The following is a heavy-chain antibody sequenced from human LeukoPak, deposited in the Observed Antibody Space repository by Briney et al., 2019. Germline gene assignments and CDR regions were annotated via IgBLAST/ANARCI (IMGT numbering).Heavy chain of an antibody. Sequence: GGSLRLSCAASGFTFSSYSMNWVRQAPGKGLEWVSYISSSSTIYYADSVKGRFTISRDNSKNTLYLQMNSLRAEDTAVYYCAKDRMEPAGGDAFDIWGQGTMVTVSS. CDR1: GFTFSSYS. V-gene: IGHV3-48*01. J-gene: IGHJ3*02. D-gene: IGHD1-1*01. CDR3: AKDRMEPAGGDAFDI. CDR2: ISSSSTI.